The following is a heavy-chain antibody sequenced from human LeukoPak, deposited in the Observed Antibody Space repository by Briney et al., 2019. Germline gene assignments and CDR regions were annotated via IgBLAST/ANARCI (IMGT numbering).Heavy chain of an antibody. Sequence: ASLKVSCKASGYTFTSYDIYTGRHAPGQGLEWMGWMNPNSGNTGYAQKFQGRVSITRNHSISTAYMELSSLRSEDTAVYYCARSYYYDSSGYYYGNWFDPWGQGTLVTVSS. J-gene: IGHJ5*02. CDR3: ARSYYYDSSGYYYGNWFDP. D-gene: IGHD3-22*01. V-gene: IGHV1-8*03. CDR2: MNPNSGNT. CDR1: GYTFTSYD.